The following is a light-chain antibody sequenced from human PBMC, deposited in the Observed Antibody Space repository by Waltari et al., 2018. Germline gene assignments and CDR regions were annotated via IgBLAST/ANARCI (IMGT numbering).Light chain of an antibody. J-gene: IGLJ1*01. CDR1: SSDIGIYNL. CDR3: CSYAGDSTYV. Sequence: QSALTPPASVSGSPGQSITISCTGRSSDIGIYNLVSWYQHHPGKVPKLIIYEVSERPSGVSGRFSGSKSGNTASLTLSDLQPEDGADYYCCSYAGDSTYVFGTGTKVTVL. V-gene: IGLV2-23*02. CDR2: EVS.